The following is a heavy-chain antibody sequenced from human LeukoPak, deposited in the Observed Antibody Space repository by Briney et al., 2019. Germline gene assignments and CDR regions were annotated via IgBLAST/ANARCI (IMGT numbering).Heavy chain of an antibody. V-gene: IGHV6-1*01. CDR3: ARGGEVGATKFDN. Sequence: SQALSLTCAISGDSVSRKSAAWNWIRQSPSRGPEWLGRTYYRSKWYNDYAVSVKSRITINPDTSKNQFSLQLNSVTPEDTAVYYCARGGEVGATKFDNWGQGTLVTVSS. CDR2: TYYRSKWYN. CDR1: GDSVSRKSAA. J-gene: IGHJ4*02. D-gene: IGHD1-26*01.